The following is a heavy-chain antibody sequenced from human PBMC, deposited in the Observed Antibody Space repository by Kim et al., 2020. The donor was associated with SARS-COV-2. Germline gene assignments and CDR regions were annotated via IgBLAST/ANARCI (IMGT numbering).Heavy chain of an antibody. CDR2: IYYSGST. CDR1: GGSISSGGYY. Sequence: SETLSLTCTVSGGSISSGGYYWSWIRQHPGKGLEWIGYIYYSGSTYYNPSLKSRVTISVDTSKNQFSLKLSSVTAADTAVYYCARLRGDYYYDSSGIWEWGQGTLVTVSS. CDR3: ARLRGDYYYDSSGIWE. D-gene: IGHD3-22*01. J-gene: IGHJ4*02. V-gene: IGHV4-31*03.